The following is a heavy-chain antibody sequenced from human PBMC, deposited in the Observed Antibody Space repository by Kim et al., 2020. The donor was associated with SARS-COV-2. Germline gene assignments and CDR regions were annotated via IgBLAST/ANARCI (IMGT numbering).Heavy chain of an antibody. CDR3: AREGYSYGYYYYYGMDV. CDR2: ISSSSSYI. CDR1: GFTFSSYS. Sequence: GGSLRLSCAASGFTFSSYSMNWVRQAPGKGLEWVSSISSSSSYIYYADSVKGRFTISRDNAKNSLYLQMNSLRVEDTAVYYCAREGYSYGYYYYYGMDVWGQGTTVTVSS. D-gene: IGHD5-18*01. J-gene: IGHJ6*02. V-gene: IGHV3-21*01.